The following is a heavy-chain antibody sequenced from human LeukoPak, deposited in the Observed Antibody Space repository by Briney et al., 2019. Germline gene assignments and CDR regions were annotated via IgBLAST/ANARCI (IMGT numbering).Heavy chain of an antibody. J-gene: IGHJ4*02. V-gene: IGHV4-61*02. Sequence: SETLSLTCTVSGGSIRSGSYYWHWIRQPAGKGLEWIGRIYTSGSTNYNPSLKSRVTISVDTSKNQFSLKLSSVTAADTAVYYCARAVYGDFDYWGQGTLVTVSS. CDR1: GGSIRSGSYY. CDR2: IYTSGST. CDR3: ARAVYGDFDY. D-gene: IGHD5/OR15-5a*01.